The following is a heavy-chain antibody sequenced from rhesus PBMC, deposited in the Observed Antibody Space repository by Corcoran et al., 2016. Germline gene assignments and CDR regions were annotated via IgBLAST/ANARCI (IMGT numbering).Heavy chain of an antibody. J-gene: IGHJ4*01. V-gene: IGHV4-80*01. CDR3: ARSNTVLVVVAMGGFDY. Sequence: QVQLQESGPGLVKPSVNVSLTSHVPGAFTSRYWRNCIRQPPGKGLEWIGEINGHSGNTNYNPAHKSRVTISKDASNNQFSLKLNSVTAADTAVYYCARSNTVLVVVAMGGFDYWGQGVLVTISS. CDR2: INGHSGNT. D-gene: IGHD2-21*01. CDR1: GAFTSRYW.